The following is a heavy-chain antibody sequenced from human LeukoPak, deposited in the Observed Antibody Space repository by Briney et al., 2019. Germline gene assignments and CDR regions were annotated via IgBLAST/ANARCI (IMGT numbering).Heavy chain of an antibody. V-gene: IGHV1-8*03. CDR2: MNPNTGNT. J-gene: IGHJ5*02. D-gene: IGHD1-26*01. CDR1: AYTFTSYD. Sequence: ASVRVSCKASAYTFTSYDLNWVRHAAGQGLEWMGWMNPNTGNTHYAQKFQGRVSFTRNTSITTAYMDLSSLTSDDTAVYYCSSSLRRWDHKWFVPWGQGTLVTVSS. CDR3: SSSLRRWDHKWFVP.